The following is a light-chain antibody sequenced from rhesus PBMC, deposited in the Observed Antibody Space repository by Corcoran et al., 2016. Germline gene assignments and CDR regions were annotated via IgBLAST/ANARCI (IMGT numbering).Light chain of an antibody. Sequence: DIQMTQSPSSLSASVGDKVTITCRASQGISSWLAWYQQHPGKAPKLLIYKASSLQSGVPSRFRGIGTGTDFTITITSLQSEDFATYYCQQYSSRPYSFGQGTKVEIE. CDR3: QQYSSRPYS. V-gene: IGKV1-22*01. CDR2: KAS. J-gene: IGKJ2*01. CDR1: QGISSW.